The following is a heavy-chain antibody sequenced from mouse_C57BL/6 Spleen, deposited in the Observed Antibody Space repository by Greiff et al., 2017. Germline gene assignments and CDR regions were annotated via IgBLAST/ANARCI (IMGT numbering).Heavy chain of an antibody. CDR3: AREGRGSRRYFDV. J-gene: IGHJ1*03. CDR2: ISSGSSTI. CDR1: GFTFSDYG. V-gene: IGHV5-17*01. Sequence: EVKLVESGGGLVKPGGSLKLSCAASGFTFSDYGMHWVRQAPEKGLEWVAYISSGSSTIYYADTVKGRFPISRDNAKNTLFLQMTSLRSEDTAMYYCAREGRGSRRYFDVWGTGTTVTVSS. D-gene: IGHD1-1*01.